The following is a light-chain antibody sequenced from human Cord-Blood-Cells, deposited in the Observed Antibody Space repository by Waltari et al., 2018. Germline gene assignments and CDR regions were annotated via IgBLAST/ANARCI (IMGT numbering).Light chain of an antibody. J-gene: IGKJ1*01. CDR3: QQYNGYSLT. CDR2: DAS. Sequence: IQMTQSPSTLSASLGDRVTITCRASQSISSWFAWYQQKPGKAPKLLIYDASSLESGVPARFSGSGSGTEFTLTISSLEPEDFATYYCQQYNGYSLTFGQGTKVEIK. V-gene: IGKV1-5*01. CDR1: QSISSW.